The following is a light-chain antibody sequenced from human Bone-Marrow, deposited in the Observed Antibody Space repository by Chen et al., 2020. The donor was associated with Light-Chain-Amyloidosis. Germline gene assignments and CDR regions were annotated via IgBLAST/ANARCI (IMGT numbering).Light chain of an antibody. Sequence: QSALTQPASGSGSPGQPITVHCAGTSSDVGVYNLVSWYQQHPGKAPKLMIYEVTKRPSGVSTRFSGSKSGNTASLTISGLQAEDEADYYCCSYQGCCNPYVFGTGTKVTVL. CDR3: CSYQGCCNPYV. V-gene: IGLV2-23*02. CDR1: SSDVGVYNL. CDR2: EVT. J-gene: IGLJ1*01.